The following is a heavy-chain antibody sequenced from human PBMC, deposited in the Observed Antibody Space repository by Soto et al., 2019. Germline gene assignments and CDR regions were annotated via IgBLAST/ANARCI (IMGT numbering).Heavy chain of an antibody. CDR2: SRDKAQGYST. CDR3: VRTTYFSDSSGYTRCFDL. Sequence: GGSLRLSCAGSGITLSDHYIDWARQAPGKGLEWVGRSRDKAQGYSTAYAASVKGRFTASRDESENSVYLQMNSLKTEDTAVYYCVRTTYFSDSSGYTRCFDLWGQGTLVTVSS. D-gene: IGHD3-22*01. CDR1: GITLSDHY. V-gene: IGHV3-72*01. J-gene: IGHJ4*02.